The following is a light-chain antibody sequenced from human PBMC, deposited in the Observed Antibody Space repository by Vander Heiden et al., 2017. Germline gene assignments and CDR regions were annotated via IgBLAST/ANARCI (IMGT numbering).Light chain of an antibody. CDR2: DAP. J-gene: IGKJ3*01. Sequence: ILLTQSPATLSVSPGERATLSCRASESIRNYLAWYQQNAGQAPRLLISDAPTRAPGVAARFSGNGSGTEFTLTISSLQSQDFALYYCQQYHHWPPSFGPGTTVDTK. CDR1: ESIRNY. CDR3: QQYHHWPPS. V-gene: IGKV3-15*01.